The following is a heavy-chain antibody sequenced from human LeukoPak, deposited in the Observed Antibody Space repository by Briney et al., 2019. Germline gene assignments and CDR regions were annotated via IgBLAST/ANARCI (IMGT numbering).Heavy chain of an antibody. CDR1: GYTFTGYY. D-gene: IGHD2-2*01. Sequence: GASVKVSCKASGYTFTGYYMHWVRQAPGQGLEWMGIINPSGGSTSYAQKFQGRVTMTRDTSTSTVYMELSSLRSEDTAVYYCARGPILVVPAAIPYYYYYMDVWGKGTTVTVSS. J-gene: IGHJ6*03. CDR2: INPSGGST. V-gene: IGHV1-46*03. CDR3: ARGPILVVPAAIPYYYYYMDV.